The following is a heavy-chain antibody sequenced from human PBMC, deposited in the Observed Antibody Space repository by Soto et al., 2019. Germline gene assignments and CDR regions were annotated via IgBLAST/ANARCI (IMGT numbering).Heavy chain of an antibody. CDR3: ARDPYYDSSGYYGFDY. CDR1: GFTFSSYA. CDR2: ISYDGSNK. Sequence: PGGSLRLSCAASGFTFSSYAMHWVRQAPGKGLEWVAVISYDGSNKYYADSVKGRFTISRDNSKNTLYLQMNSLRAEDTAVYYCARDPYYDSSGYYGFDYWGQGTLVTVSS. J-gene: IGHJ4*02. V-gene: IGHV3-30-3*01. D-gene: IGHD3-22*01.